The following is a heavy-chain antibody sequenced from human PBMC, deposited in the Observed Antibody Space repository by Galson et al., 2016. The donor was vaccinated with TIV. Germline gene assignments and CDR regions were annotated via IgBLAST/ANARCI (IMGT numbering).Heavy chain of an antibody. CDR3: ARGLSVIYGMDV. CDR2: ISSSGVTI. J-gene: IGHJ6*02. Sequence: SLRLSCAASGITFRDYYMTWIRQAPGEGLEWISYISSSGVTIYYADSVRGRFTISRDNAKNSLFLQINSLRVDDTAVYFCARGLSVIYGMDVWGQGTTVTVSS. D-gene: IGHD2-21*01. CDR1: GITFRDYY. V-gene: IGHV3-11*01.